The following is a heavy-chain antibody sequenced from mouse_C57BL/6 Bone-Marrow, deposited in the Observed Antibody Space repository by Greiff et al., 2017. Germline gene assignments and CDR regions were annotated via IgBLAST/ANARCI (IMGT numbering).Heavy chain of an antibody. CDR1: GYTFTDYA. CDR3: ARKYDGYYPPWLAY. J-gene: IGHJ3*01. CDR2: ISTYYGAA. D-gene: IGHD2-3*01. V-gene: IGHV1-67*01. Sequence: QVQLKQSGPELVRPGVSVKISCKGSGYTFTDYAMHWVKQSHAKSLEWIGVISTYYGAASYNQKFKDKATMTVDKSSSTAYMELARLTSEDSAVYYCARKYDGYYPPWLAYWGQGTLVTVSA.